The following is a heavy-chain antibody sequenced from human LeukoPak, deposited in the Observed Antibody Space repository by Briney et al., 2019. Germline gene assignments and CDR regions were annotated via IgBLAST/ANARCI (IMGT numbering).Heavy chain of an antibody. CDR3: ARTPSSPEYYFEY. J-gene: IGHJ4*02. Sequence: PGGSLRLSCAASGFTFSSYGMHWVRQAPGKGLEWVAVIWYDGSNKYYADSVKGRFTISRDNSKNTLYLQMNSLRAEDTAVYYCARTPSSPEYYFEYWGQGTLVTVSS. CDR2: IWYDGSNK. V-gene: IGHV3-33*01. D-gene: IGHD6-19*01. CDR1: GFTFSSYG.